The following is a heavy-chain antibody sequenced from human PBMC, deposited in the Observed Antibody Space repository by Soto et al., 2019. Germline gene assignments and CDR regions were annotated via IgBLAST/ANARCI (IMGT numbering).Heavy chain of an antibody. Sequence: GGSLRLSCAASGFTFSSYGMHWVRQAPGKGLEWVAVISYDGSNKYYADSVKGRFTISRDNSKNTLYLQMNSLRAEDTAVYYCAKNMRYYYDPDAFDIWGQGTMVTVSS. V-gene: IGHV3-30*18. CDR2: ISYDGSNK. D-gene: IGHD3-10*01. J-gene: IGHJ3*02. CDR1: GFTFSSYG. CDR3: AKNMRYYYDPDAFDI.